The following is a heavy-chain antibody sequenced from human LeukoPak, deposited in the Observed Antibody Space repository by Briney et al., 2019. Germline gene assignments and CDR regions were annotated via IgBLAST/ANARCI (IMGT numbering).Heavy chain of an antibody. V-gene: IGHV3-11*01. D-gene: IGHD4-17*01. CDR1: GFTFSDYY. CDR2: ISSSGSTI. J-gene: IGHJ6*03. CDR3: ARLKPDYGDYADYYYYMDV. Sequence: GESLRLSCAASGFTFSDYYMSWIRQAPGKGLEWVSYISSSGSTIYYADSVKGRFTISRDDAKNSLYLQMNSLRAEDTAVYYCARLKPDYGDYADYYYYMDVWGKGTTVTVSS.